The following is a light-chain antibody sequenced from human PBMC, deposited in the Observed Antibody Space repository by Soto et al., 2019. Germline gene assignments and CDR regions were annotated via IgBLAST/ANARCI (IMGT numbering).Light chain of an antibody. CDR1: QSVLYSSNNKNY. CDR2: WAS. J-gene: IGKJ3*01. CDR3: QQYYSTPLT. Sequence: DIVMTQSPDSLAVSLGERATINCKSSQSVLYSSNNKNYLAWYQQKPGQPPKLLIYWASTRESGVPDRFSGSRSGTDFALTISSLRAEDVAIYYGQQYYSTPLTFGPGTKVDIK. V-gene: IGKV4-1*01.